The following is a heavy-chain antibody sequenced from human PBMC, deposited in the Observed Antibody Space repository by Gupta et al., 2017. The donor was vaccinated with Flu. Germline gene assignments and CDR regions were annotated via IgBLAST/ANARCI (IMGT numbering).Heavy chain of an antibody. D-gene: IGHD6-13*01. CDR3: RLAVAGKGGHL. J-gene: IGHJ4*02. V-gene: IGHV1-69*01. CDR1: GGTFSTYA. Sequence: QVQLLQSGAEVKKPGSSVRVSCKASGGTFSTYAFSWVRQAPGQGFEWMGGLITTFGRGKNAEMLQVRLTITADESTSTAYMELSSLTYGDTALYYCRLAVAGKGGHLWGQGTLVTVSS. CDR2: LITTFGRG.